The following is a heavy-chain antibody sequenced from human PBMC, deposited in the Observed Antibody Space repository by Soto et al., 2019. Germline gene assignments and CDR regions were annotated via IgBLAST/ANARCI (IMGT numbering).Heavy chain of an antibody. J-gene: IGHJ3*02. CDR1: GFTFDDYA. CDR2: ISWNSGSI. CDR3: AKDHLYQLLFAFDI. D-gene: IGHD2-2*01. Sequence: EVQLVESGGGLVQPGRSLRLSCAASGFTFDDYAMHWVRQAPGKGLEWVSGISWNSGSIGYADSVKGRFTISRDNAKNSLYLQMNSLRADDTALYYCAKDHLYQLLFAFDIWGQGTMVTVSS. V-gene: IGHV3-9*01.